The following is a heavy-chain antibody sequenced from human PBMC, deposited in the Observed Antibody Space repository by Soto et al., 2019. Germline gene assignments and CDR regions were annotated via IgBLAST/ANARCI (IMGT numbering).Heavy chain of an antibody. CDR3: ASSLEYSSSSLDY. V-gene: IGHV1-69*02. Sequence: QVQLVQSGAEVKKPGSSVKVSCKASGGTFSSYTISWVRQAPGQGLEWMGRIIPILGIANYPQKFQGRVTITADKSTSTAYMELSSLRSEDTAVYYCASSLEYSSSSLDYWGQGTLVTVSS. J-gene: IGHJ4*02. CDR1: GGTFSSYT. CDR2: IIPILGIA. D-gene: IGHD6-6*01.